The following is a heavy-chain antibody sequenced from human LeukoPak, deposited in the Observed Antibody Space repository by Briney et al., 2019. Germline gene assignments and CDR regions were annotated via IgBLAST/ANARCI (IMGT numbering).Heavy chain of an antibody. V-gene: IGHV5-51*01. CDR3: ARRRRGVHFNFDY. D-gene: IGHD1-1*01. CDR2: IYPGGSDT. Sequence: GESLKISCKGSGYSFTSYWIGWVRQMPGKGLEWMGIIYPGGSDTGYSPSFQGQVTISADKSISTAYLQWSSLKASDTAMYYCARRRRGVHFNFDYWGQGTLVTVSS. J-gene: IGHJ4*02. CDR1: GYSFTSYW.